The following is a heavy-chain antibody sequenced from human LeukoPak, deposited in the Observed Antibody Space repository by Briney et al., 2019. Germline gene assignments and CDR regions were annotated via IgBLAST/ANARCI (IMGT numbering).Heavy chain of an antibody. D-gene: IGHD3-22*01. CDR3: AKEEYYYDSSGYYPFSDY. CDR2: ISGDGGST. CDR1: GFTFDDYA. V-gene: IGHV3-43*02. Sequence: PGGSLRPSCAASGFTFDDYAMHWVRQAPGKGLEWASLISGDGGSTYYADSVKGRFTISRDNSKNSLYLQMNSLRTEDTALYYCAKEEYYYDSSGYYPFSDYWGQGTLVTVSS. J-gene: IGHJ4*02.